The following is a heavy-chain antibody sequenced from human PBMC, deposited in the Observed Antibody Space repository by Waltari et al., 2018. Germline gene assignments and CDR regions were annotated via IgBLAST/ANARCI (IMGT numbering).Heavy chain of an antibody. Sequence: EVQLVESGGGLVQPGGSLRLSCAASGFTFSSYSMNWVRQAPGKGLGLVSYISSSSSTIYYADSVKGRFTISRDNAKNSLYLQMNSLRDEDTAVYYCARDTGDGYVSGFDYWGQGTLVTVSS. V-gene: IGHV3-48*02. D-gene: IGHD5-12*01. CDR2: ISSSSSTI. CDR3: ARDTGDGYVSGFDY. J-gene: IGHJ4*02. CDR1: GFTFSSYS.